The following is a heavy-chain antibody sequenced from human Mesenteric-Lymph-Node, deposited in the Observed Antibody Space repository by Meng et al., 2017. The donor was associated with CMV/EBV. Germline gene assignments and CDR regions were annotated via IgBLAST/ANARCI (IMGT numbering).Heavy chain of an antibody. CDR2: ISSSSTYI. CDR1: GFTFSSYS. V-gene: IGHV3-21*01. J-gene: IGHJ5*02. Sequence: GESLKISCAASGFTFSSYSMNWVRQAPGKGLEWVSSISSSSTYIYYADSVKGRFTISRDNAKNSLYLQMNSLRVEDTAVYYCARGGKLESDSSAYYAYWFDPWGQGTPVTVSS. CDR3: ARGGKLESDSSAYYAYWFDP. D-gene: IGHD3-22*01.